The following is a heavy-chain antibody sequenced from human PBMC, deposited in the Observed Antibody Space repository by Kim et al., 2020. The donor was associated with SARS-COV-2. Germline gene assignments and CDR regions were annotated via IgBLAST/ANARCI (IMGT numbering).Heavy chain of an antibody. CDR3: ARDGGYCSSTSCYVEWGDYYYGMDV. Sequence: ASVKVSCKASGYTFTSYGISWVRQAPGQGLEWMGWISAYNGNTNYAQKLQGRVTMTTDTSTSTAYMELRSLRSDDTAVYYCARDGGYCSSTSCYVEWGDYYYGMDVWGQGTTVTVSS. D-gene: IGHD2-2*01. CDR2: ISAYNGNT. J-gene: IGHJ6*02. V-gene: IGHV1-18*01. CDR1: GYTFTSYG.